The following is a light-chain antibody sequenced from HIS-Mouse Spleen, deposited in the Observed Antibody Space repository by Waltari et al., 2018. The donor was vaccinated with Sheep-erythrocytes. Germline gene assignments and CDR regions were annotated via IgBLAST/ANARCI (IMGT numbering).Light chain of an antibody. CDR2: EVS. V-gene: IGLV2-8*01. CDR3: SSYAGSNNWV. J-gene: IGLJ3*02. CDR1: SSDVGGYNY. Sequence: QSALTQPPSASGSPGQSVTISCTGTSSDVGGYNYVSWYQQHPGKAPNLMIYEVSKRPSGVPARVSGSKAGNTASLTVSGLQAEDEADYYCSSYAGSNNWVFGGGTKLTVL.